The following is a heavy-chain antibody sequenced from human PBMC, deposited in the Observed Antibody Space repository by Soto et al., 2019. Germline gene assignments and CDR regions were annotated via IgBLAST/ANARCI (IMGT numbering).Heavy chain of an antibody. CDR2: IYHSGST. D-gene: IGHD5-18*01. CDR1: GGSISSGGYS. V-gene: IGHV4-30-2*01. J-gene: IGHJ4*02. CDR3: ARARGYSYGYVDY. Sequence: SETLSLTCAVSGGSISSGGYSWSWIRQPPGKGLEWIGYIYHSGSTYYNPSLKSRVTISVDRSKNQFSLKLSSVTAADTAVYYCARARGYSYGYVDYWGRGTLVTVSS.